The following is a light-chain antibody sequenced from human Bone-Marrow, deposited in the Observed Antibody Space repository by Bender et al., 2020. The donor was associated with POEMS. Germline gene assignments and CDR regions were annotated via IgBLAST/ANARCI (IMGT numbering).Light chain of an antibody. CDR2: EVK. Sequence: QSALTQPASVSGSPGQSITISCTGASSDVGSYNPVSWYQQHPDKAPKLIIYEVKERPSGVSNRFSASKSGNTASLTISGLQAEDEADYYCCSYEGGRTFEVFGTGTKVIVL. V-gene: IGLV2-23*02. J-gene: IGLJ1*01. CDR3: CSYEGGRTFEV. CDR1: SSDVGSYNP.